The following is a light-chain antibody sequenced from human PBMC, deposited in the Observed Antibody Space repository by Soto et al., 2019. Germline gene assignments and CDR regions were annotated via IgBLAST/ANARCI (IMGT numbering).Light chain of an antibody. V-gene: IGKV3-20*01. Sequence: EIVLTQSPATLSLSPGERATLSCRASHSVPNDFLAWYQQKPGQPPRLIIDDAVDRATGVPDRFIGSGSGTDFTLTISRLEPEDFAVYYCHHCAHSPLTFGQGTKGESK. CDR2: DAV. J-gene: IGKJ1*01. CDR3: HHCAHSPLT. CDR1: HSVPNDF.